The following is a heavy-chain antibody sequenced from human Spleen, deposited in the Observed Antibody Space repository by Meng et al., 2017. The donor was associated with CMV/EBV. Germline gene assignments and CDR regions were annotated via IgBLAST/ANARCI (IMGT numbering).Heavy chain of an antibody. CDR1: GGSFSGYY. Sequence: GSLRLSCAVYGGSFSGYYWSWIRQPPGKGREWIGEINHSGSTNYNPSLKSRVTISVDTSKNQFSLKLSSVTAADTAVYYCARGRYYGSGSYWGRLDYWGQGTLVTVSS. CDR2: INHSGST. D-gene: IGHD3-10*01. V-gene: IGHV4-34*01. CDR3: ARGRYYGSGSYWGRLDY. J-gene: IGHJ4*02.